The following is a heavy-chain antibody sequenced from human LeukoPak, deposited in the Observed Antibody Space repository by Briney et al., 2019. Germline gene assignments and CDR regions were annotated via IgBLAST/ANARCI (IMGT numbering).Heavy chain of an antibody. J-gene: IGHJ6*03. CDR3: ARGQLLLEGYFYYMDV. Sequence: GRSLRLSCAASGFTFSSYPMHWVRQAPGKGLEWVAVVSDDGNKKFDADFVKGRFTISRDNSKNTLYLQMNSLRGEDTAVYYCARGQLLLEGYFYYMDVWGEGTTVAVSS. V-gene: IGHV3-30-3*01. CDR2: VSDDGNKK. CDR1: GFTFSSYP. D-gene: IGHD2-2*01.